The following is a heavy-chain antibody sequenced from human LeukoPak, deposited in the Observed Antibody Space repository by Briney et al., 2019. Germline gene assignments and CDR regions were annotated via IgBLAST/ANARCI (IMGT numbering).Heavy chain of an antibody. D-gene: IGHD6-13*01. J-gene: IGHJ4*02. Sequence: PGGCLRLSCAASGFTFDDYAMHWVRQAPGKGLEWVSGISWNSGSIGYADSVKGRFTISRDNAKNPLYLQMNSLRAEDTALYYCAKEGAAADFDYWGQGTLVTVSS. V-gene: IGHV3-9*01. CDR1: GFTFDDYA. CDR2: ISWNSGSI. CDR3: AKEGAAADFDY.